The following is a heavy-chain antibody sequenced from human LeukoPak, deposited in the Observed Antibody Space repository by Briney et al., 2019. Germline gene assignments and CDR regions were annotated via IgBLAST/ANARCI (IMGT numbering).Heavy chain of an antibody. CDR1: GYSISSGNY. Sequence: SETLSLTCSVSGYSISSGNYWDWIRQPPGKGLEWIGSIYHSGSTYYNPSLKSRVTISVDTSKNQFSLKLSSVTAADTAVYYCARGYYDSSGWEWYFDLWGRGTLVTVSS. J-gene: IGHJ2*01. D-gene: IGHD3-22*01. CDR2: IYHSGST. CDR3: ARGYYDSSGWEWYFDL. V-gene: IGHV4-38-2*02.